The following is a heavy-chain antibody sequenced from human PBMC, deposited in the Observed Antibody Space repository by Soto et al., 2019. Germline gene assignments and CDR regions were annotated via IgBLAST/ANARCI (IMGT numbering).Heavy chain of an antibody. CDR3: ARDQTKWLTDAFDI. D-gene: IGHD5-12*01. CDR2: ISPYNGNT. V-gene: IGHV1-18*01. Sequence: HVQLVQSGAEVKKPGASLKVSCKASGYTFISYGVSWVRQAPGQGLEWLGWISPYNGNTTYAQKSQGRITMTTDISTSTVYMELRSLRTDDTAVYYCARDQTKWLTDAFDIWGQGTMVVVSS. CDR1: GYTFISYG. J-gene: IGHJ3*02.